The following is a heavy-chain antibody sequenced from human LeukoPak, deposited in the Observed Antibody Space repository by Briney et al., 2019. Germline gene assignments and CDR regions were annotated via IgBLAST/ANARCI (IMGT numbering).Heavy chain of an antibody. V-gene: IGHV3-74*01. CDR2: INSDGSST. D-gene: IGHD4-17*01. Sequence: GGSLRLSCAASGFTFSGYWMYWVRQAPGKGLVWVSRINSDGSSTSYVDSVKGRFTISRDNAKNSLYLQMNTLRAEDTAVYYCARDRTTVTTFDYWGQGTLVTVSS. CDR3: ARDRTTVTTFDY. CDR1: GFTFSGYW. J-gene: IGHJ4*02.